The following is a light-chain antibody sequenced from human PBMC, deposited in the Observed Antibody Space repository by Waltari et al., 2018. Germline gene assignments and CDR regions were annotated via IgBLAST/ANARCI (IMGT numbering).Light chain of an antibody. CDR1: QRVSRY. CDR2: GAS. V-gene: IGKV3-20*01. Sequence: TAFTQSPGTLSLSSGERATLSCSARQRVSRYLAWYQQKPGQAPKLLIYGASTTATGIPDRFTGSGSGTDFSLTISSLEPEDFAIYFCQHYVRLPATFGQGTKVEIK. J-gene: IGKJ1*01. CDR3: QHYVRLPAT.